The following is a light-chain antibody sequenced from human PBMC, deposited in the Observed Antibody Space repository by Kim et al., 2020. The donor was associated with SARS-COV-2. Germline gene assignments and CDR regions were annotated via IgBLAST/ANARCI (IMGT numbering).Light chain of an antibody. V-gene: IGKV1-39*01. CDR3: QQSYSSWT. J-gene: IGKJ1*01. Sequence: AAAVGDVVTITYRASHRSSNYVNWYQQKPGKAPKLLIYAASSLQSGVPSRFSGSGSGTDFTLTISGLQPEDFATYYCQQSYSSWTFGQGTKVDIK. CDR2: AAS. CDR1: HRSSNY.